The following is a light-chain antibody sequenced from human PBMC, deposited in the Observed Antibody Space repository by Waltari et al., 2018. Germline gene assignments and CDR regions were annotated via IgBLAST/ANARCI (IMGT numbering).Light chain of an antibody. CDR2: GAY. J-gene: IGKJ1*01. CDR1: QRVSTY. V-gene: IGKV3-20*01. Sequence: IVLTQSPGTLSLSPGERATLSCRASQRVSTYLAWYQPKPGQAPRLLIYGAYSRAAGIPDRFSGSGYGTDFSLTISRLEPEDFAVYYCQHHVRLPTTFGQGTRVEIK. CDR3: QHHVRLPTT.